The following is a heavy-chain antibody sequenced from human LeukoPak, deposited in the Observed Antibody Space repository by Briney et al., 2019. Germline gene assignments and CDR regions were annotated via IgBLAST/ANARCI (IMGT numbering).Heavy chain of an antibody. CDR3: ARDEEDRGAVAANTLDY. J-gene: IGHJ4*02. CDR1: GYTFTNYG. V-gene: IGHV1-18*01. D-gene: IGHD6-19*01. Sequence: ASVKVSCKASGYTFTNYGINWVRQAPGQGLEWMGWISAYNGNTNYAQNLQGRVTMTIDTSTNTAYMELRSLRSDDTAVYYCARDEEDRGAVAANTLDYWGQGTLVTVSS. CDR2: ISAYNGNT.